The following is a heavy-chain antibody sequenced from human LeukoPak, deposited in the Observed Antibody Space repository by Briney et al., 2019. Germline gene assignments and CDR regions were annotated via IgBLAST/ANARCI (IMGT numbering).Heavy chain of an antibody. J-gene: IGHJ4*02. Sequence: ASVKVSCKASGYTFTRYDINWVRQATGQGLEWMGWMNPNSGNTGYAQKFQGRVTMTRNTSISTAYMELSSLRSEDTAVYYCARYSSFIAAAGSDYWGQGTLVTVSS. V-gene: IGHV1-8*01. CDR2: MNPNSGNT. CDR1: GYTFTRYD. CDR3: ARYSSFIAAAGSDY. D-gene: IGHD6-13*01.